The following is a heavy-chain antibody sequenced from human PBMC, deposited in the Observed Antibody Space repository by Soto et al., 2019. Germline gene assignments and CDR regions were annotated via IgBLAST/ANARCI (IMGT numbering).Heavy chain of an antibody. V-gene: IGHV4-34*01. Sequence: QVQLQQWGAGLLKPSETLSLTCAVYGGSFSGYYWSWIRQPPGKGLEWNGEINHSGSTNDNPSLKSRGTISVDTSKDQFSLKLSSVTAADTAVYYCARVGTMVRGVTNWFDPWGQGTLVTVSS. J-gene: IGHJ5*02. CDR1: GGSFSGYY. CDR2: INHSGST. D-gene: IGHD3-10*01. CDR3: ARVGTMVRGVTNWFDP.